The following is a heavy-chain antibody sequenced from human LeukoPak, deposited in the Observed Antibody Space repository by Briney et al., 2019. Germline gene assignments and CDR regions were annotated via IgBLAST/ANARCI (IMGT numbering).Heavy chain of an antibody. CDR3: ASQRSCSSGWYYWGDAFDI. CDR1: GGSFSGYY. D-gene: IGHD6-19*01. V-gene: IGHV4-34*01. Sequence: SETLSLTCAVYGGSFSGYYWSWIRQPPGKGLEWIGEINHSGSTNYNPSLKSRVTISVDTSKNQFSLKLSSVTAADTAVYYCASQRSCSSGWYYWGDAFDIWGQGTMVTVSS. CDR2: INHSGST. J-gene: IGHJ3*02.